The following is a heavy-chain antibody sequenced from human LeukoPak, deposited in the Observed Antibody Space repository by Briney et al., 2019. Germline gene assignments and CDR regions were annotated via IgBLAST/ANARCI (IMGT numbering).Heavy chain of an antibody. CDR2: INWNGGST. CDR3: AREKPSRGVISRGAFDI. CDR1: EFTFDNYG. V-gene: IGHV3-20*04. J-gene: IGHJ3*02. D-gene: IGHD3-10*01. Sequence: GGSLRLSCAASEFTFDNYGMSWVRQAPGKGLEWVSGINWNGGSTGYADSVKGRFTISRDNAKNSLYLQVNSLRAEDTALYYCAREKPSRGVISRGAFDIWGQGTMVTVSS.